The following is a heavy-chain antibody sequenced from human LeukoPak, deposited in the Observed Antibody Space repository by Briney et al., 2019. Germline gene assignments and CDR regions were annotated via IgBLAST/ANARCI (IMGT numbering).Heavy chain of an antibody. CDR3: AADRYDSSGYYHFDY. V-gene: IGHV1-58*02. CDR1: GFTFTSSA. CDR2: IVVGSGNT. Sequence: SVKVSCKASGFTFTSSAMQWVRQARGQRLEWIGWIVVGSGNTNYAQKFQERVTITRDMSTSTAYMELSSLRSEDKAVYYCAADRYDSSGYYHFDYWGQGTLVTVSS. D-gene: IGHD3-22*01. J-gene: IGHJ4*02.